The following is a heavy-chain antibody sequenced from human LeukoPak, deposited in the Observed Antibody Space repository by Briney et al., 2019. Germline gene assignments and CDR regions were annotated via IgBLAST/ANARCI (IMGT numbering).Heavy chain of an antibody. D-gene: IGHD6-19*01. Sequence: GGSLRLSCAASGFSFSSYAMHWVRQAPGKGLEWVAFISYDGNDKYYADSVKGRFTISRDNSKKTLSVQMNSLRVEDTALYYCAREGKYTSTWPVDHWGRGTLVTVSS. CDR3: AREGKYTSTWPVDH. CDR1: GFSFSSYA. V-gene: IGHV3-30*04. CDR2: ISYDGNDK. J-gene: IGHJ4*02.